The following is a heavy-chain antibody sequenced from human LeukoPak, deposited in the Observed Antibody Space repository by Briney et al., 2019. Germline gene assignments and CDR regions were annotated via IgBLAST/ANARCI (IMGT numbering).Heavy chain of an antibody. V-gene: IGHV4-34*01. CDR2: INHSGST. D-gene: IGHD2-2*01. J-gene: IGHJ6*02. Sequence: PSETLSLTCAVYGGSFSGYYWSWIRQPPGKGLEWIGEINHSGSTNYNPSLKSRVTISVDTSKNQFSLKLSSVTAADTAVYYCARRPRVRVGYCSRTSCYRYYYYGMDVWGQGTTVTVSS. CDR1: GGSFSGYY. CDR3: ARRPRVRVGYCSRTSCYRYYYYGMDV.